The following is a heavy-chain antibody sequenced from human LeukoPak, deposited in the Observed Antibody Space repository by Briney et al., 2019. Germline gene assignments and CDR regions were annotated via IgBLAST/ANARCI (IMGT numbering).Heavy chain of an antibody. V-gene: IGHV4-39*01. CDR2: IYYSGST. D-gene: IGHD1-7*01. J-gene: IGHJ4*02. CDR1: GGSIRSSSYY. Sequence: SETLSLTCTVSGGSIRSSSYYWGWIRQPPGKGLEWTGSIYYSGSTYYNPSLKRRVTISVDTSKNQFSLKLSSVTAADTAVYYCVRHSTGTMGGDFDYWGQGTMVTVSS. CDR3: VRHSTGTMGGDFDY.